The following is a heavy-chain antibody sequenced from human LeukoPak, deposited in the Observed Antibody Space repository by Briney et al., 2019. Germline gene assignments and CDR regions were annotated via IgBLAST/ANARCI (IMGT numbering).Heavy chain of an antibody. CDR1: GGSFSGYY. V-gene: IGHV4-34*01. CDR3: APRGDIEHSYGYGKWFDP. D-gene: IGHD5-18*01. J-gene: IGHJ5*02. CDR2: INHSGST. Sequence: PSETLSLTCAVYGGSFSGYYWSWIRQPPGKGLEWIGAINHSGSTNYHASLKRRVTISVDTSKNQFSLRLSSVTAADTAVYYCAPRGDIEHSYGYGKWFDPWGQGTRVTVSS.